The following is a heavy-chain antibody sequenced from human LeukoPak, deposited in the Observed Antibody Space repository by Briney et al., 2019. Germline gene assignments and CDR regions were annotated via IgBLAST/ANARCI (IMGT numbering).Heavy chain of an antibody. CDR3: ARGTPFGAY. V-gene: IGHV3-7*03. CDR2: IKEDGSEK. J-gene: IGHJ4*02. Sequence: GGSLRLSCAASGFTFSSHWMHWVRQAPGKGLEWVANIKEDGSEKYYVDSVRGRFIISRDNAKNSLYLQMNSLRGEDTAVYYCARGTPFGAYWGQGTLVTVSS. D-gene: IGHD3-16*01. CDR1: GFTFSSHW.